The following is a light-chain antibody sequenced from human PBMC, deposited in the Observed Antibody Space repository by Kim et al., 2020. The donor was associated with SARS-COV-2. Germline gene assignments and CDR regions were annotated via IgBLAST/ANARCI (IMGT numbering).Light chain of an antibody. Sequence: EIVLTQSPATLSLSPGDGATLSCRASQSVGDFLAWYQQRPGQAPRLLIYDASRRATGIPTRFSGSGSGTDFTLTVSTLESEDFALYYCQRSSWPITCGQGTRLEIK. CDR2: DAS. CDR3: QRSSWPIT. V-gene: IGKV3-11*01. J-gene: IGKJ5*01. CDR1: QSVGDF.